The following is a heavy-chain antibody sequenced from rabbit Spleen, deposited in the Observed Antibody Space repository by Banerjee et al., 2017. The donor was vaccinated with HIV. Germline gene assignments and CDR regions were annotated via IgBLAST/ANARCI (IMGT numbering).Heavy chain of an antibody. J-gene: IGHJ4*01. Sequence: QEQLVESGGGLVRPEGSLKLSCTASGFSFSNKAVMCWVRQAPGKGLEWIACVDVSKSWNTYYATWAKGRFTISKTSSTTVTLQMTSLTATDTATYFCARAPYAGIAVYGYAKNLWGQGTLVTVS. V-gene: IGHV1S45*01. CDR3: ARAPYAGIAVYGYAKNL. CDR1: GFSFSNKAV. CDR2: VDVSKSWNT. D-gene: IGHD6-1*01.